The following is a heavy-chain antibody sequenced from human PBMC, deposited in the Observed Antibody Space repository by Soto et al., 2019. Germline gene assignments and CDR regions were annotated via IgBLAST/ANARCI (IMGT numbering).Heavy chain of an antibody. D-gene: IGHD3-22*01. J-gene: IGHJ4*02. Sequence: SETLSLTCAVYGGSFSGYYWSWIRQPPGKGLEWIGEINHSGSTNYNPSLKGRVTISVDTSKNQFSLKLSSVTAADTAVYYCARLYYYDSSKDYWRQGTLVTVSS. CDR2: INHSGST. CDR1: GGSFSGYY. V-gene: IGHV4-34*01. CDR3: ARLYYYDSSKDY.